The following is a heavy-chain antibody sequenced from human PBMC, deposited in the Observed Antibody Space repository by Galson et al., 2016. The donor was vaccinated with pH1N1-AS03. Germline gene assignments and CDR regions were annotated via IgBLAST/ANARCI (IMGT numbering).Heavy chain of an antibody. CDR1: GYVFGSYR. CDR2: ISVYNGKK. Sequence: SVKVSCKASGYVFGSYRISWVRQAPGQGLEWMGWISVYNGKKNPAQNLKGRVTMSTGTSTTTAYMELRSLTSDDTAVYYCARQTMVHYFDYWGQGTLVTVSS. V-gene: IGHV1-18*01. D-gene: IGHD3-10*01. J-gene: IGHJ4*02. CDR3: ARQTMVHYFDY.